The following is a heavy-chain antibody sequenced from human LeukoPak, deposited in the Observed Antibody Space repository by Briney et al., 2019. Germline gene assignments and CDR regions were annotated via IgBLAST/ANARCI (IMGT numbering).Heavy chain of an antibody. Sequence: GGSLRLSCATSGFTFSPYAMSWVRQAPGKGLEYVSAITASGGSTYYADSVKGRFTISRDNSKNTLYLQMNSLRAEDTAMYYCLGYYDSSGYNYFNYWGQGTQVTVSS. V-gene: IGHV3-23*01. CDR3: LGYYDSSGYNYFNY. D-gene: IGHD3-22*01. J-gene: IGHJ4*02. CDR1: GFTFSPYA. CDR2: ITASGGST.